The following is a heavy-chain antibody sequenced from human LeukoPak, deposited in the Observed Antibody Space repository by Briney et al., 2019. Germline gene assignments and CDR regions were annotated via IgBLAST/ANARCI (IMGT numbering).Heavy chain of an antibody. CDR1: GGSISSYY. CDR3: ARGSTTYDY. D-gene: IGHD1-1*01. J-gene: IGHJ4*02. Sequence: SETLSLTCTVSGGSISSYYLSWIRQPPGKGLEWIGYIYYSGSTNYNPSLKSRVIISVDMSKNQFSLKLSSVTAADTAGYYWARGSTTYDYWGQGTLVSVSS. V-gene: IGHV4-59*01. CDR2: IYYSGST.